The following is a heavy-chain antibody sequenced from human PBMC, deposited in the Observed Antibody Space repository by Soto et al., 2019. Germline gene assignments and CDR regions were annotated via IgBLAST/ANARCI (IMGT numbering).Heavy chain of an antibody. J-gene: IGHJ4*02. CDR3: ARSVRYFDWLLPITYFDY. CDR2: IKQDGSEK. CDR1: GFTFSSYW. Sequence: PGGSLRLSCAASGFTFSSYWMSWVRQAPGKGLEWVANIKQDGSEKYYVDSVKGRFTISRDNAKNSLYLQMNSLRAEDTAVYYCARSVRYFDWLLPITYFDYWGQGTLVTVSS. V-gene: IGHV3-7*01. D-gene: IGHD3-9*01.